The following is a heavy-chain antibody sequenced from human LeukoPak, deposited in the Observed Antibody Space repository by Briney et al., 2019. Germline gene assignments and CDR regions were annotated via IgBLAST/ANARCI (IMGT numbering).Heavy chain of an antibody. Sequence: ASVKVSCKASGGTFSSYAISWVRQAPGQGLEWMGWISAYNGNTNYAQKLQGRVTMTTDTSTSTAYMELRSLRSDDTAVYYCARFHCSGGSCYPRGYWGQGTLVTVSS. J-gene: IGHJ4*02. D-gene: IGHD2-15*01. CDR2: ISAYNGNT. CDR1: GGTFSSYA. CDR3: ARFHCSGGSCYPRGY. V-gene: IGHV1-18*01.